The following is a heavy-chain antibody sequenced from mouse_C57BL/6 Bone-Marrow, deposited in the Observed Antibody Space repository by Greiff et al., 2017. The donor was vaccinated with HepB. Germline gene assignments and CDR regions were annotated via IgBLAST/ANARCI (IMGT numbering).Heavy chain of an antibody. CDR2: IYPGDGDT. V-gene: IGHV1-80*01. J-gene: IGHJ4*01. CDR3: ARSPIPPLTGTATNYAMDY. CDR1: GYAFSSYW. Sequence: QVQLQQSGAELVKPGASVKISCKASGYAFSSYWMNWVKQRPGKGLEWIGQIYPGDGDTNYNGKFKGKATLTADKSSSTAYMQLSSLTSEDSAVYFCARSPIPPLTGTATNYAMDYWGQGTSVTVSS. D-gene: IGHD4-1*01.